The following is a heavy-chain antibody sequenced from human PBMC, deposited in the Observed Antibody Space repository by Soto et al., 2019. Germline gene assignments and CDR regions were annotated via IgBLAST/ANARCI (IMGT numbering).Heavy chain of an antibody. D-gene: IGHD3-22*01. CDR2: IYYSGST. CDR1: GGSISSGGYY. CDR3: ARMMLEYYDSSGYYDY. J-gene: IGHJ4*02. Sequence: QVQLQESGPGLVKPSQTLSLTCTVSGGSISSGGYYWSWIRQHPGKGLEWIGYIYYSGSTYYNPSLKSRVTISVDTSKNPFSLQLSSVTAADTAVYYCARMMLEYYDSSGYYDYWGQGTLVTVSS. V-gene: IGHV4-31*03.